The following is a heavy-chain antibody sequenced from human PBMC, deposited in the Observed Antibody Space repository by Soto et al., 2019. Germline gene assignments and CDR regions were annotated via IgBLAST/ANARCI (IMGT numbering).Heavy chain of an antibody. J-gene: IGHJ6*02. Sequence: QVQLQGSGPALVRPSDSLSLMCSVSGVPITTFYWSWIRQAPGKGLEYIGYIYYGGSTHYNPALKSRATISVDTAKNEFSLKLRSVTAADTAAYYCARGQLLHYQYGLDVWGQGTTVIV. CDR2: IYYGGST. D-gene: IGHD3-10*01. CDR1: GVPITTFY. CDR3: ARGQLLHYQYGLDV. V-gene: IGHV4-59*07.